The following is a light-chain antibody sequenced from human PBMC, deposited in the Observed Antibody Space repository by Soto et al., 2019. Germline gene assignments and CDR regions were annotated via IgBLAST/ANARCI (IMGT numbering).Light chain of an antibody. Sequence: DIQMTQSPSTLSASVGERVTITCRASQSISSWLAWYQQKPGKAPKLLIYKASSLESGVPSRFSGSGSGTEFTLTISSLQPDDFATYYCQQYNSYSSSTFGQGNKVDIK. J-gene: IGKJ1*01. CDR2: KAS. CDR1: QSISSW. V-gene: IGKV1-5*03. CDR3: QQYNSYSSST.